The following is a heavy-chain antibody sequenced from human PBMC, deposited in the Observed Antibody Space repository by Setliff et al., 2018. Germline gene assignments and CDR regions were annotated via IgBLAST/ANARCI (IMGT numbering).Heavy chain of an antibody. V-gene: IGHV1-18*01. CDR3: ARVFFGVNDGLYHYFYMDI. Sequence: ASVKVSCKASGYTFTTYGVAWVRQAPGQGLEWLGWISGYNGNTNYAQRFQGRVTMTTDTSTRTTYMELRSLRSDDTAVYYCARVFFGVNDGLYHYFYMDIWGKGTTVTVSS. J-gene: IGHJ6*03. CDR2: ISGYNGNT. CDR1: GYTFTTYG. D-gene: IGHD3-10*01.